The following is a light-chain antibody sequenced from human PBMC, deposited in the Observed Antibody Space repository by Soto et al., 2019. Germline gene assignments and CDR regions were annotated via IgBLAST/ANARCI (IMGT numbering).Light chain of an antibody. J-gene: IGKJ1*01. CDR3: QQYNNWPPWT. CDR2: GAS. Sequence: EIVMTQSPGILSVSPGARATLSCGASQSVSNNLAWYQQKPGQAPRLLXYGASTRATGIPARFSGSGSGTEFTLTISSLQSEDFAVYYCQQYNNWPPWTFGQGTKVDIK. CDR1: QSVSNN. V-gene: IGKV3-15*01.